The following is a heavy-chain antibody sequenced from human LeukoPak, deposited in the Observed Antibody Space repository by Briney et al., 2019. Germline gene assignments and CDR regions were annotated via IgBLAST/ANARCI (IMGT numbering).Heavy chain of an antibody. V-gene: IGHV3-30*02. J-gene: IGHJ4*02. Sequence: GGSLRLSCAASGFTFSSYGMHWVRQAPGKGLEWVAFIRYDGGNKYYADSVKGRFTISRDNSKNTLYLQMNSLRAEDTAVYYCAKDPGYSSGWYTGFGDYWGQGTLVTVSS. CDR3: AKDPGYSSGWYTGFGDY. D-gene: IGHD6-19*01. CDR2: IRYDGGNK. CDR1: GFTFSSYG.